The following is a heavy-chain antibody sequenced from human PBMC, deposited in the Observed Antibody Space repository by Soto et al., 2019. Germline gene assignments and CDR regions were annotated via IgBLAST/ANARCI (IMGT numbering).Heavy chain of an antibody. J-gene: IGHJ4*02. V-gene: IGHV3-53*04. D-gene: IGHD6-19*01. CDR1: GFTVSSNY. CDR3: ARGSRGWYGYYFDY. CDR2: IYSGGST. Sequence: EVQLVESGGGLVQPGGSLRLSCAASGFTVSSNYMSWVRQAPGKGLEWVSVIYSGGSTYYADSVKGRFTISRHNSKNTLYLQMNSLRAEDTAVYYCARGSRGWYGYYFDYWRQGTLVTVSS.